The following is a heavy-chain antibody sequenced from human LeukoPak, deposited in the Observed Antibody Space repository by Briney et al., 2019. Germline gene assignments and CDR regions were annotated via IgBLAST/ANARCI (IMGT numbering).Heavy chain of an antibody. J-gene: IGHJ6*02. Sequence: PSETLSLTCAVYGGSFSGYYWSWIRQPPGKGPEWIGEINHSGSTNYNPSLKSRVTISVDTSKNQFSLKLSSVTAADTAVYYCARGTTVYRVWGQGTTVTVSS. CDR2: INHSGST. CDR3: ARGTTVYRV. CDR1: GGSFSGYY. V-gene: IGHV4-34*01. D-gene: IGHD1-14*01.